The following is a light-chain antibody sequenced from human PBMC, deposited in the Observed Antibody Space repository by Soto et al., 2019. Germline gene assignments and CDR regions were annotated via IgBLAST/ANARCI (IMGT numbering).Light chain of an antibody. CDR3: QQYYDWPTIT. V-gene: IGKV3-15*01. CDR2: GAS. J-gene: IGKJ5*01. Sequence: EIVMTQSPATLSVPPGDRATLSCRASESVRSNLAWYQQKPGQAPRLLIHGASIRAAGIPARFSGSGSGTQFTLTISTVQSEDFAVYYCQQYYDWPTITFGQGTRLE. CDR1: ESVRSN.